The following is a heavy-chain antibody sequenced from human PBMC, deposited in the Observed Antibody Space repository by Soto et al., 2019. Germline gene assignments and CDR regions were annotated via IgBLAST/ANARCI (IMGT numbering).Heavy chain of an antibody. V-gene: IGHV3-20*04. D-gene: IGHD6-19*01. CDR2: MYWKDGNT. CDR3: AKSAYDNGWYRCVDY. CDR1: GFTIDNYG. Sequence: PGGSLRLSCAASGFTIDNYGMSWVRQVPGKGLEWVSGMYWKDGNTHYADSVKGRFTISRDNAKNLVFLQMNSLRAEDTAVYYCAKSAYDNGWYRCVDYWGQGSLVTVSS. J-gene: IGHJ4*02.